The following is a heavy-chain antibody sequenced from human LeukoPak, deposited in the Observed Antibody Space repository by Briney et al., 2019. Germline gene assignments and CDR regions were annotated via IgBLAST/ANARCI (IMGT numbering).Heavy chain of an antibody. CDR2: IKQDGSEK. J-gene: IGHJ4*02. CDR3: ARENTAVPGGDC. V-gene: IGHV3-7*01. Sequence: PGGSLRLSCAASGFTFSSYSMNWVRQAPGKGLEWVANIKQDGSEKYYVDSVKGRFAISRDNAKNSVYLQMNGLRAEDTAVYYCARENTAVPGGDCWGQGTLVTVSS. CDR1: GFTFSSYS. D-gene: IGHD5-18*01.